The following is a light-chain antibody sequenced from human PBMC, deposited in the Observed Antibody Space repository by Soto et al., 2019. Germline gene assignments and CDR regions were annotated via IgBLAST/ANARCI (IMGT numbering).Light chain of an antibody. J-gene: IGKJ1*01. CDR2: GAS. Sequence: EIVMTQSPATLSVSPGERATLSCRASQSVSSNLAWYQQKPGQAPRLLIYGASTRATGIPARFSGSGSGTEFTLTISRLEPEDFAVYYCQQYDSSPRTFGQGTKVDNK. CDR3: QQYDSSPRT. V-gene: IGKV3-15*01. CDR1: QSVSSN.